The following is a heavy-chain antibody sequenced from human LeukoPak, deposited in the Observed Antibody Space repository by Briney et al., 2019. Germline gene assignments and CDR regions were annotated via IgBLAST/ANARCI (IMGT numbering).Heavy chain of an antibody. D-gene: IGHD6-19*01. Sequence: GGSLRLSCAASGFTSSSYWMHWVRQAPGKGLVWVSRINSDGSSTSYADSVKGRFTISRDNAKNTLYLQMNSLRAEDTAVYYCARVAVAGSEYWYFDLWGRGTLVTVSS. CDR3: ARVAVAGSEYWYFDL. V-gene: IGHV3-74*01. J-gene: IGHJ2*01. CDR1: GFTSSSYW. CDR2: INSDGSST.